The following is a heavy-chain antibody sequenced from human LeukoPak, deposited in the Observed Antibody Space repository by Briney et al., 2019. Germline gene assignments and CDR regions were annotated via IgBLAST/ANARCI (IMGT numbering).Heavy chain of an antibody. V-gene: IGHV1-69*05. CDR1: GGTFSSYA. CDR3: ARGEGGYNHCWYFDP. J-gene: IGHJ2*01. D-gene: IGHD5-24*01. Sequence: SVKVSCKASGGTFSSYATSWVRQAPGQGLEWMGRIIPIFGTANYAQKFQGRVTITTDESTSTAYMELSSLRSEDTAVYYCARGEGGYNHCWYFDPWGRGTLVTVSS. CDR2: IIPIFGTA.